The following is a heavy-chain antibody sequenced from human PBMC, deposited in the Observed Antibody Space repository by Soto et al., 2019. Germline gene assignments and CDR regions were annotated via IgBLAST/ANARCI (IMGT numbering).Heavy chain of an antibody. CDR3: ARLNTVTRVDY. J-gene: IGHJ4*02. CDR2: INHSGST. V-gene: IGHV4-34*01. D-gene: IGHD4-17*01. CDR1: GGSFSGYY. Sequence: QVQLQQWGAGLLKPSETLSLTCAVYGGSFSGYYWSWIRQPPGKGLEWIGEINHSGSTNYNPSLKSRVTISVDTSKSQFSLKLSSVTAADTAVYYCARLNTVTRVDYWGQGTLVTVSS.